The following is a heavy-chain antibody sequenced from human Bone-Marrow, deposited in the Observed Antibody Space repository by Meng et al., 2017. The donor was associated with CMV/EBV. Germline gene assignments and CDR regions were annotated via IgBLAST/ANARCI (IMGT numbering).Heavy chain of an antibody. Sequence: GESLKISCAASGFTFSDYYMTWIRQAPGKGLEWLSYITSSSDTTIYYADSVKGRFTISRDNAKTSVYMQMDSLRDEDTAVYYCARDLRGDLSLGAFDLWGQGTMVTVSS. CDR2: ITSSSDTTI. CDR1: GFTFSDYY. D-gene: IGHD4-17*01. V-gene: IGHV3-11*04. J-gene: IGHJ3*01. CDR3: ARDLRGDLSLGAFDL.